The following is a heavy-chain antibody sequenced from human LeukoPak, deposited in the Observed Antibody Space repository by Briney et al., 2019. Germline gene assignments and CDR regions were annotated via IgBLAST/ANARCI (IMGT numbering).Heavy chain of an antibody. Sequence: GGSLRLSCEASGFTFSRYGMHWVRQAPGKGLERVAVVSYDGSTKYYAGSVKGRFTISRDNSKNTLLLQMNSLRAEDTALYFCAKAETPYTSKSLDYWGQGTLVTVSS. CDR1: GFTFSRYG. D-gene: IGHD3-16*01. CDR2: VSYDGSTK. V-gene: IGHV3-30*18. CDR3: AKAETPYTSKSLDY. J-gene: IGHJ4*02.